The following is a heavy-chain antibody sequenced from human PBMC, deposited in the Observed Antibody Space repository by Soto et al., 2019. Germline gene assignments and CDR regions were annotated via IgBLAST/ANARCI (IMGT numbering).Heavy chain of an antibody. V-gene: IGHV4-31*02. CDR1: GVSLTSGTYY. CDR2: IFYSGST. Sequence: SSETLSLTXSVSGVSLTSGTYYWSWIRQHPGKGLEWIGYIFYSGSTDYNPSLKSRVNISVDTSKNQFSLKLSSVTAADTAVYYCASTEDFFDYWGQGTLVTVSS. CDR3: ASTEDFFDY. J-gene: IGHJ4*02.